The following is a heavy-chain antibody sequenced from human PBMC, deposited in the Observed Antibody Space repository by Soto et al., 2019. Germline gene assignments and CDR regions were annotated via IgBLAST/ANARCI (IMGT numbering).Heavy chain of an antibody. Sequence: EVQLVESGGGLVQPGRSLRLSCAASGFTFDDYAMHWVRQAPGKGLEWVSGISWNSGSIGYADPVKGRFTISRDNAKNSWYLQMNGRRVEDTAFYYGAKEIGNARLNYYSYSVRDVWGKGTTLTVSS. J-gene: IGHJ6*04. CDR2: ISWNSGSI. D-gene: IGHD1-1*01. V-gene: IGHV3-9*01. CDR1: GFTFDDYA. CDR3: AKEIGNARLNYYSYSVRDV.